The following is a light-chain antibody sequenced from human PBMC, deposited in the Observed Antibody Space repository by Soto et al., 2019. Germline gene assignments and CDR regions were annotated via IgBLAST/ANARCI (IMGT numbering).Light chain of an antibody. J-gene: IGKJ2*01. CDR2: GAS. CDR1: QSVSSN. Sequence: EIVMTQSPATLSVSAGERATLSCRASQSVSSNLAWYQQKPGHAPRLLIYGASTRATGIPSRFSGSGSGTEFTLTLSSRNSEHFAFYYYHYHNNWTLYTFGQGTKLDIK. V-gene: IGKV3-15*01. CDR3: HYHNNWTLYT.